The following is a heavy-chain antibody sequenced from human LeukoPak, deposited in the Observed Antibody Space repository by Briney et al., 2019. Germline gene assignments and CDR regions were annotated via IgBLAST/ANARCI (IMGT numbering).Heavy chain of an antibody. CDR2: ISSSKSYI. CDR3: ASGSPAGDY. V-gene: IGHV3-21*01. J-gene: IGHJ4*02. D-gene: IGHD1-26*01. Sequence: GGSLRLSCAASGFSFSSYSMNWVRQAPGKGLEWVSSISSSKSYIFYADSVKGRFTISRDNAKNPLYLEMTSLRAEDTAVYYCASGSPAGDYWGQGTLVTVSS. CDR1: GFSFSSYS.